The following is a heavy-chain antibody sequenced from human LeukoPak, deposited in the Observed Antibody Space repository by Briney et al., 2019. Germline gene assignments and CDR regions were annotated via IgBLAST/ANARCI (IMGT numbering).Heavy chain of an antibody. CDR2: IYYSGST. J-gene: IGHJ6*03. Sequence: SETLSLTCTVSGGSISDYYWSWIRQPPGKGLEWIGYIYYSGSTNYNPSLKSRVTISVDTSKNQFSLKLSSVTAADTAVYYCARLRRYYGSGSYQIIAYRYYYMDVWGKGTTVTISS. CDR1: GGSISDYY. D-gene: IGHD3-10*01. V-gene: IGHV4-59*01. CDR3: ARLRRYYGSGSYQIIAYRYYYMDV.